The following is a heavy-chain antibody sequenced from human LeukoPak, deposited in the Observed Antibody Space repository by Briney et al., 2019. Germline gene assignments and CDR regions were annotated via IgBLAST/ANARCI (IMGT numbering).Heavy chain of an antibody. Sequence: PGGSLRLSCVVSGFTFSNFWMSWVRQAPGKGLEWVANIKVDGSEKYYMDSVKGRFTISRDNAENSLYLQMNSLRAEDTALYYCARFNGDYYRIDYWGQGILVTVSS. V-gene: IGHV3-7*03. CDR2: IKVDGSEK. J-gene: IGHJ4*02. CDR3: ARFNGDYYRIDY. D-gene: IGHD4-17*01. CDR1: GFTFSNFW.